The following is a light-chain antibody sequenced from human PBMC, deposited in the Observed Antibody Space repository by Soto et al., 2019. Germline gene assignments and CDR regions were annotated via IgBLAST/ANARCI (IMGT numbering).Light chain of an antibody. CDR2: DVT. Sequence: QSALTQPASVSGSPGQSITISCTGTSSDVVGYNYVSWYQQQPGKAPKFMIYDVTTRPSGVSNRFSGSKSGNTASLTISGLHAEDEADYYCCSYTTSNTRQIVFGTGTKVTVL. V-gene: IGLV2-14*01. CDR1: SSDVVGYNY. J-gene: IGLJ1*01. CDR3: CSYTTSNTRQIV.